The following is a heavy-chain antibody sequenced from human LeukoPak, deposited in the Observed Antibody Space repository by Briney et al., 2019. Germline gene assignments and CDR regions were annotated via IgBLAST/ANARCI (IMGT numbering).Heavy chain of an antibody. CDR2: ISSSRSTI. J-gene: IGHJ3*02. Sequence: GGSLRLSCAASGFTFSSYSMNWVRQAPGKGLEGVSYISSSRSTIYYADSVKGRFTISRDNAKNSLYLQMNSLRVEDTAVYYCAKLRFLEWLMDAFDTWGQGTMVAVSS. CDR3: AKLRFLEWLMDAFDT. CDR1: GFTFSSYS. D-gene: IGHD3-3*01. V-gene: IGHV3-48*01.